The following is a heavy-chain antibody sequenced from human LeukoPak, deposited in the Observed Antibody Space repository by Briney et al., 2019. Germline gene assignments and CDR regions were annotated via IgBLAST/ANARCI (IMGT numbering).Heavy chain of an antibody. V-gene: IGHV5-10-1*04. CDR1: GYTFTSYW. CDR3: ARSSGWYGGLDY. D-gene: IGHD6-19*01. J-gene: IGHJ4*02. Sequence: GESLGISCKGSGYTFTSYWISWVRQMPGKGLEWMGKIDPSDSYTSYSPSFQGQVTLSVDKSISTAYVQWSSLKASDTAMYYCARSSGWYGGLDYWGQGTLATVSS. CDR2: IDPSDSYT.